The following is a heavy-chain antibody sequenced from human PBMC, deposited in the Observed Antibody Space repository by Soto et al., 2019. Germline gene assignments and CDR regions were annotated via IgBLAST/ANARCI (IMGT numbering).Heavy chain of an antibody. J-gene: IGHJ2*01. V-gene: IGHV3-33*01. CDR3: ARDRRPVVVPAIGEWYFDL. Sequence: QVQLVESGGGVVQPGRSLRLSCAASGFTFSSYGMHWVRQAPGKGLEWVAVIWYDGSNKYYADSVKGRFTISRDNSKKTQYLQRNSLRAEDTAVYYCARDRRPVVVPAIGEWYFDLWGRGTLVTVSS. CDR2: IWYDGSNK. CDR1: GFTFSSYG. D-gene: IGHD2-21*02.